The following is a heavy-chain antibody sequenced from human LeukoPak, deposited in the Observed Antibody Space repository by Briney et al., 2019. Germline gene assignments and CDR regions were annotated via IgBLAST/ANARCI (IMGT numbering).Heavy chain of an antibody. CDR2: IRTKAESYAT. D-gene: IGHD6-19*01. CDR1: GFTFSAFH. J-gene: IGHJ4*02. Sequence: GSLRLSCAASGFTFSAFHMHWVRPASGKGLAWVGRIRTKAESYATAYAASVKGRFTVSRDDSKNTAYLQMSSLKTEDTALYYCTTYTSGHYWGQGTLVTVSS. CDR3: TTYTSGHY. V-gene: IGHV3-73*01.